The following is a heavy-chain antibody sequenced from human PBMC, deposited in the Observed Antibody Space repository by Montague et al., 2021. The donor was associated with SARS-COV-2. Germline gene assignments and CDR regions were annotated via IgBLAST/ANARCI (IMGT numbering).Heavy chain of an antibody. V-gene: IGHV1-8*01. J-gene: IGHJ3*02. CDR2: MNPNSGNT. CDR1: GDTFNSND. CDR3: AVAYGGPRNAFDI. D-gene: IGHD4-23*01. Sequence: LGRVSFKASGDTFNSNDINWMRQATGQGLEWMGWMNPNSGNTGLVQKFQGRVTMTRDTSISTVYMELSSLRSEDTAVYYCAVAYGGPRNAFDIWGQGAMVTVSS.